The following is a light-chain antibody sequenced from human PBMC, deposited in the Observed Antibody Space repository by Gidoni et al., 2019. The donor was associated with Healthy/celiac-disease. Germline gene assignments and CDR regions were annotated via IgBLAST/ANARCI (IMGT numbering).Light chain of an antibody. CDR2: GAS. J-gene: IGKJ4*01. V-gene: IGKV3-15*01. Sequence: IVMTQSPATLSVSPGERATLSCRASQRVSSNLAWYQQKPGQAPRLLIYGASTRATGIPARFSGSWSGTEFTLTISSLQSEDFAVYYCQQYNNWPPLTFGGGTKVEIK. CDR1: QRVSSN. CDR3: QQYNNWPPLT.